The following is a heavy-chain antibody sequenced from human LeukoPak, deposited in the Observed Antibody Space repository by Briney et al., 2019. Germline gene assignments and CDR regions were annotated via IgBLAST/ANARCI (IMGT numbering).Heavy chain of an antibody. CDR2: INHDGTSA. Sequence: GGSLRLSCATSGFTFTTFWMHWVRQAPGKGLVWVSRINHDGTSANYADSVKGRFTISRDNAKNSLYLQMDSLRAEDTAVYYCARDEAYYDSSGYYYKPPDAFDIWGQGTMVTVSS. J-gene: IGHJ3*02. D-gene: IGHD3-22*01. CDR1: GFTFTTFW. V-gene: IGHV3-74*01. CDR3: ARDEAYYDSSGYYYKPPDAFDI.